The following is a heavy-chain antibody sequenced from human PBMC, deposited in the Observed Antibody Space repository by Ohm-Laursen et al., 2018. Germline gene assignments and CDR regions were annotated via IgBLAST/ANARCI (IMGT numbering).Heavy chain of an antibody. V-gene: IGHV3-23*01. J-gene: IGHJ4*02. Sequence: SLRLSCTASGFTFSNYAMSWVRQAPGKGLEFVSAISGSGLNTYYADSAKGRYTISRDNSKNTHYLQMNSLSAEDTAVYYCARGSSPLDFWGQGTLVTVSS. CDR3: ARGSSPLDF. CDR1: GFTFSNYA. CDR2: ISGSGLNT.